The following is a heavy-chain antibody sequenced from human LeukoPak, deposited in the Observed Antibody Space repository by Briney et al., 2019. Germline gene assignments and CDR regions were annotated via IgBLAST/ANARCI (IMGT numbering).Heavy chain of an antibody. CDR2: ISSSSSYI. J-gene: IGHJ4*02. CDR3: ARVPGRELRYFDWLLCRDYYFDY. V-gene: IGHV3-21*01. D-gene: IGHD3-9*01. CDR1: GFTFSSYS. Sequence: PGGSLRLSCAASGFTFSSYSMNWVRQAPGKGLEWVSSISSSSSYIYYADSVKGRFTISRDNAKNSLYLQMNSLRAEDTAVYYCARVPGRELRYFDWLLCRDYYFDYWGQGTLVTVSS.